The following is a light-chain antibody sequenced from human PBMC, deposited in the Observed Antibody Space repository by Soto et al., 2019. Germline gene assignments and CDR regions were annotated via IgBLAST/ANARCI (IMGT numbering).Light chain of an antibody. Sequence: SYELTQPPSLSVSPGQTASITCSGDKLGNKYVCWYQQKPGQSPVVVIYEDTKRPSGIPERFSGSNSGNTATLTISGTQAMDEADYYCQAWDSSAVVFGGGTKLTVL. CDR1: KLGNKY. V-gene: IGLV3-1*01. CDR3: QAWDSSAVV. CDR2: EDT. J-gene: IGLJ3*02.